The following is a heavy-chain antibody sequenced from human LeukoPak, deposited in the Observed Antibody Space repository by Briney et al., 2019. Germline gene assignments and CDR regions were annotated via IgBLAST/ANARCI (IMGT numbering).Heavy chain of an antibody. J-gene: IGHJ4*02. CDR3: ARPRRGSGQDGFNY. CDR1: GGSISSSSYY. V-gene: IGHV4-39*01. CDR2: IYYSGST. D-gene: IGHD3-10*01. Sequence: SETLSLTCTVSGGSISSSSYYWGWIRQPPGKGLEWIGSIYYSGSTYYNPSLKSRVTISVDTSKNQFSLKLSSVTAADTAVYYCARPRRGSGQDGFNYWGQGTLVTVSS.